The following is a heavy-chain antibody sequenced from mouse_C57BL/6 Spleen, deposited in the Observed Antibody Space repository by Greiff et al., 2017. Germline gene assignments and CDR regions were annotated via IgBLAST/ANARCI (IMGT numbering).Heavy chain of an antibody. CDR3: ALRDFFAY. Sequence: EVQLQQSGPELVKPGASVKIPCKASGYTFTDYNMDWVKQSHGKSLEWIGDINPNNGGTIYNQKFKGKATLTVDKSSSTAYMELRSLTSEDTAVYYCALRDFFAYWGQGTLVTVSA. J-gene: IGHJ3*01. D-gene: IGHD1-1*01. CDR2: INPNNGGT. V-gene: IGHV1-18*01. CDR1: GYTFTDYN.